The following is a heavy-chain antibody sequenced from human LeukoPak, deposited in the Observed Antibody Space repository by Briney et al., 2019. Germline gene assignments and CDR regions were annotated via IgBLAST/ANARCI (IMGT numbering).Heavy chain of an antibody. CDR3: ARAGVGYCSSTSCYSYYGMDV. V-gene: IGHV4-34*01. D-gene: IGHD2-2*02. CDR1: GGSFSGQY. Sequence: SETLSLTCAVFGGSFSGQYWSWIRQPPGKGLEWIGEINHSGSTNYNPSLKSRVTISVDTSKNQFSLKLSSVTAADTAVYYCARAGVGYCSSTSCYSYYGMDVWGQGTTVTVSS. CDR2: INHSGST. J-gene: IGHJ6*02.